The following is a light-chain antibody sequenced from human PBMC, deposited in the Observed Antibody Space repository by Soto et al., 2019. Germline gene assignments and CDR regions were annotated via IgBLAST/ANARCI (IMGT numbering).Light chain of an antibody. V-gene: IGKV3-20*01. CDR2: AAS. Sequence: EIVLTQSPGTLSLSPGERATLSCRASQSVSNNYLAWYQQKPGQAPRLLIYAASNLQSGVPARFSGSGSGTDFTLTISSLQPEDFATYYCLQKYFYPFTFGPGTKVDIK. CDR3: LQKYFYPFT. CDR1: QSVSNNY. J-gene: IGKJ3*01.